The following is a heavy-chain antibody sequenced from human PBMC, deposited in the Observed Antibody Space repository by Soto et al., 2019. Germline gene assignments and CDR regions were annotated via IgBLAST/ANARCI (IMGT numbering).Heavy chain of an antibody. CDR3: AKDSSFRDYYDFWSGYLFDY. CDR1: GFTFSSYA. D-gene: IGHD3-3*01. Sequence: EVQLLESGGGLVQPGGSLRLSCAASGFTFSSYAMSWVRQAPGKGLEWVSAISGSGGSTYYADSVKGRFTISRDNSKNTLYLQMNSLRAEDTAVYYCAKDSSFRDYYDFWSGYLFDYWGQGTLFTVSS. J-gene: IGHJ4*02. V-gene: IGHV3-23*01. CDR2: ISGSGGST.